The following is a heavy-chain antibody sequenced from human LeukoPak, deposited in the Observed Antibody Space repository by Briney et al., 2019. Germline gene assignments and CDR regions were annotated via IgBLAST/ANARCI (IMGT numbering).Heavy chain of an antibody. CDR1: GGTFSSYA. CDR2: IIPIFGTA. D-gene: IGHD3-22*01. J-gene: IGHJ4*02. V-gene: IGHV1-69*05. Sequence: ASVKVSCKASGGTFSSYAVSWVRQAPGQGLEWMGEIIPIFGTANYAQKFQGRVTITTDESTSTAYMELSSLRSEDMAVYYCARDLYYYDSSGYFDYWGQGTLVTVSS. CDR3: ARDLYYYDSSGYFDY.